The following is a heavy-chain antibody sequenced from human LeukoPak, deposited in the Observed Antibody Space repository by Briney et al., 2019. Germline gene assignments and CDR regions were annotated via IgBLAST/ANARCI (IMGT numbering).Heavy chain of an antibody. J-gene: IGHJ4*02. V-gene: IGHV1-18*01. CDR3: ARDHRGPCSSTSCSPLGY. CDR1: GYTFTSYG. CDR2: ISAYNGNT. Sequence: GASVKVSCKASGYTFTSYGISWVRQAPGQGLEWMGWISAYNGNTNYAQKLQGRVTMTTDTSTSTAYMELRSLRSDDTAVYYCARDHRGPCSSTSCSPLGYWGQGTLVTVSS. D-gene: IGHD2-2*01.